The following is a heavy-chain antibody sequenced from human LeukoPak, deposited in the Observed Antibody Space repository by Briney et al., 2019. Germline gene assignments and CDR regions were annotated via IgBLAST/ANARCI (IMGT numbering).Heavy chain of an antibody. V-gene: IGHV3-15*01. J-gene: IGHJ4*02. CDR2: KKSKTDGGTT. CDR3: YGDYAPGPYYFDY. Sequence: ARPPRPSCVAPDFTSRNDYNNCFHQAPVKGPTIVGRKKSKTDGGTTDYVAPVKGRFTISRDDSKNTLYLQMNSLKTDDTAVYYCYGDYAPGPYYFDYWRQVTLATVSS. CDR1: DFTSRNDY. D-gene: IGHD4-17*01.